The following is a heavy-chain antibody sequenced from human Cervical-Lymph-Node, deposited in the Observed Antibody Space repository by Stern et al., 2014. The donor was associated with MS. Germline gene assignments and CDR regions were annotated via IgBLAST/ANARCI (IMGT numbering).Heavy chain of an antibody. CDR1: GSTFTSYA. D-gene: IGHD7-27*01. V-gene: IGHV1-3*01. Sequence: QVQLVQSGAEVKKPGASVKVSCKASGSTFTSYAILWVRQAPGQRLEWVGWVKAGYGSTKYSHKFQGRVTITRDTSASTGYMELSSLRSEDSAVYYCATGARDYYYAMDVWGQGTTVTVSS. J-gene: IGHJ6*02. CDR2: VKAGYGST. CDR3: ATGARDYYYAMDV.